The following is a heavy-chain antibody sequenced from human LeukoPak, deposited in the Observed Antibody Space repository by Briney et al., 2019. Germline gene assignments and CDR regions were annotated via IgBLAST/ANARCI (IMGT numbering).Heavy chain of an antibody. J-gene: IGHJ4*02. CDR1: GFTVSSNY. CDR3: AREPVPTGTRDFDY. Sequence: GGSLRLSCAASGFTVSSNYMSWVRQAPGKGLEWVSVIYSGGSTYYADSVKGRFTISRDNSKNTLYLQMNSLRAEDTAVYYCAREPVPTGTRDFDYWGQGTLVTVSS. CDR2: IYSGGST. D-gene: IGHD1-1*01. V-gene: IGHV3-66*01.